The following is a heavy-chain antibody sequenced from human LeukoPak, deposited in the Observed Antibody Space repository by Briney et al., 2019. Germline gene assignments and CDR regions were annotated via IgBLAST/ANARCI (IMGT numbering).Heavy chain of an antibody. CDR3: ARGGYDSSGYLFFDY. V-gene: IGHV4-4*07. J-gene: IGHJ4*02. D-gene: IGHD3-22*01. CDR1: GGSISSYY. Sequence: PSETLSLTCTVSGGSISSYYWSWIRQPAGKGLEWIGRIYTSGSTNYNPSLKSRVTMSVDTSKNQFSLKLSSVTAADTAVYYCARGGYDSSGYLFFDYRGQGTLVTVSS. CDR2: IYTSGST.